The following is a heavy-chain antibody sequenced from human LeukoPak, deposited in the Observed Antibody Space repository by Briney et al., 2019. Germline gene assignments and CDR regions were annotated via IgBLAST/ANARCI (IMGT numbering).Heavy chain of an antibody. CDR1: GFTFTDAW. J-gene: IGHJ4*01. CDR2: IKSQSEGGTT. V-gene: IGHV3-15*01. Sequence: GGSLRLSCAASGFTFTDAWMTWVRQAPGKGLEWVGRIKSQSEGGTTDYAAPVKGRFTISRDDSQNTLFLQMNSLRPEDAAVYYCATESSLSNWGHGTLVTVSS. CDR3: ATESSLSN. D-gene: IGHD3-16*02.